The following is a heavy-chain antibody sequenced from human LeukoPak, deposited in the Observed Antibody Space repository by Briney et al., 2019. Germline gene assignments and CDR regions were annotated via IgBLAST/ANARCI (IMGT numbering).Heavy chain of an antibody. D-gene: IGHD1-26*01. J-gene: IGHJ4*02. V-gene: IGHV3-23*01. CDR2: LSAGGGST. CDR3: AKGRAVGESYYDY. Sequence: PGESLRLSCAASGFTLSSCAMGWVRQAPGKGLEWVSTLSAGGGSTYYADSVKGRFTISRDNSKNTLFLQMSSLRAEDTAVYYCAKGRAVGESYYDYWGQGTLVTVSS. CDR1: GFTLSSCA.